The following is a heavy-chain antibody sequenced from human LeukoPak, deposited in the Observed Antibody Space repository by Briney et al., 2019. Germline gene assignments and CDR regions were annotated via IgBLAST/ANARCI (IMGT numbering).Heavy chain of an antibody. CDR2: IYTSGST. V-gene: IGHV4-4*07. J-gene: IGHJ3*02. CDR3: TRLYSSSWYGVAFDI. Sequence: SSETLSLTCTVSGGSISSYYWSWIRQPAGKGLEWIGRIYTSGSTNYNPSLKSRVTMSVDTSKNQFSLKLSSVTAADTAVYYCTRLYSSSWYGVAFDIWGRGTMVTVSS. D-gene: IGHD6-13*01. CDR1: GGSISSYY.